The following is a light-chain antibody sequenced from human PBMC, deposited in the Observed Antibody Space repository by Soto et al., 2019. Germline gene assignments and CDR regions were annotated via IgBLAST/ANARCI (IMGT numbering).Light chain of an antibody. Sequence: QSVLTQPPSVSGSPGQSVAISCSGSSSDVGSNNRVSWYQQSPVTAPKLLIYDVTNRPSGVPDRFSGSKSGNTASLTISGLQAEDEADYYCSSFTTSNTYVFGTGTQLTVL. CDR1: SSDVGSNNR. V-gene: IGLV2-18*02. J-gene: IGLJ1*01. CDR2: DVT. CDR3: SSFTTSNTYV.